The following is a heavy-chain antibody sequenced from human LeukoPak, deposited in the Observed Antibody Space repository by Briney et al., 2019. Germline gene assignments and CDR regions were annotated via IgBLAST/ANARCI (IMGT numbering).Heavy chain of an antibody. Sequence: ASVNVSCKASGYTFTGYYMHWVRQAPGQGLEWMGWINPNSGGTNYAQKFQGRVTMTRDTSISTAYMELSRLRSDDTAVYYCARVGDGSSSPDYWGQGTLVTVSS. CDR1: GYTFTGYY. J-gene: IGHJ4*02. CDR3: ARVGDGSSSPDY. V-gene: IGHV1-2*02. D-gene: IGHD6-6*01. CDR2: INPNSGGT.